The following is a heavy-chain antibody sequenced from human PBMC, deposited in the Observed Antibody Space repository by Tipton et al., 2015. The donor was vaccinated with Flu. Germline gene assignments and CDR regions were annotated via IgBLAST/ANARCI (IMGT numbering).Heavy chain of an antibody. J-gene: IGHJ3*02. D-gene: IGHD1-26*01. CDR3: ARALNSGREYTFDI. Sequence: TLSLTCTVSGYFISSGYYWGWIRQSPGTGLQWIATIIQSGNAYYNPSLGRRVTISVDTTKNLFSLNLSSVTATDTAVYYCARALNSGREYTFDIWGRGTVVTVSS. CDR2: IIQSGNA. V-gene: IGHV4-38-2*02. CDR1: GYFISSGYY.